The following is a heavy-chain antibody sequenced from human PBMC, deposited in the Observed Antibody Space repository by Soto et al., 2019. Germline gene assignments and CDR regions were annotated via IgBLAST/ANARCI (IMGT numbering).Heavy chain of an antibody. Sequence: SETLSLTCAVYGGSFSGYYWSWIRQPPGKGLEWIGEINHSGSTNYNPSLKSRVTISVDTSKNQFSLKLSSVTAADTAVYYCARMNPLEWLALHWGQGTLVTVSS. D-gene: IGHD3-3*01. J-gene: IGHJ4*02. CDR2: INHSGST. CDR1: GGSFSGYY. CDR3: ARMNPLEWLALH. V-gene: IGHV4-34*01.